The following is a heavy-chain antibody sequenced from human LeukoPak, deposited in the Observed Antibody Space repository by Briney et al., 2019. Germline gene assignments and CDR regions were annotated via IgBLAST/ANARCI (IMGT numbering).Heavy chain of an antibody. V-gene: IGHV3-7*01. Sequence: GGSLRLSCAASGFTFSSYWMSWVRQAPGKGLEWVANIKQDGSENYYVDSVKGRFTISRDNAKNSLYLQMNGLRAEDTAVYYCARVPFYYYYMDVWGKGTTVTVSS. J-gene: IGHJ6*03. CDR1: GFTFSSYW. CDR2: IKQDGSEN. CDR3: ARVPFYYYYMDV.